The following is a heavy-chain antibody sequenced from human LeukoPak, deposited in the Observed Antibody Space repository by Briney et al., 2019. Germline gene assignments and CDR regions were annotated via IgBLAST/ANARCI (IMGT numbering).Heavy chain of an antibody. Sequence: GRSLRLSCAASGFTFDDYAMHWVRQAPGKGLEWVSGISWNSGSIGYADSVKGRFTISRDNAKNSLYLQMNSLRAEDTAVYYCARAPQGWSYYYWGQGTLVTVSS. CDR1: GFTFDDYA. D-gene: IGHD6-19*01. CDR2: ISWNSGSI. J-gene: IGHJ4*02. CDR3: ARAPQGWSYYY. V-gene: IGHV3-9*01.